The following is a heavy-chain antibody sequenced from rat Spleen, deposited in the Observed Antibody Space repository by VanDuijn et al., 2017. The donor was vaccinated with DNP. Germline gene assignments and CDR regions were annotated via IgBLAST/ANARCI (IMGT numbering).Heavy chain of an antibody. D-gene: IGHD1-7*01. J-gene: IGHJ2*01. CDR3: ARWTRYFDY. CDR1: GYSITSNY. CDR2: ISYSGST. Sequence: VQLQESGPGLVRPSQSFSLTCSVTGYSITSNYWGWIRKFPGNKMEYVGHISYSGSTNYNPSLKSRIPITRDTSKNLFFLHLNSVTTEDTATYYCARWTRYFDYWGQEVMVTVSS. V-gene: IGHV3-1*01.